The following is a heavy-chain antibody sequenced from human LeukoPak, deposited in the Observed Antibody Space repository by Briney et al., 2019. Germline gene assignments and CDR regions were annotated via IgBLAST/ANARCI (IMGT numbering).Heavy chain of an antibody. CDR2: IYYSGST. V-gene: IGHV4-30-4*08. CDR1: GGSISSGDYY. Sequence: SETLSLTCTVSGGSISSGDYYWSWIRQPPGKGLGWIGYIYYSGSTYYNPSLKSRVTISVDTSKNQFSLKLSSVTAADTAVYYCARDRAKANYDFWSGYLVGMCMDVWGKGTTVTVSS. J-gene: IGHJ6*03. CDR3: ARDRAKANYDFWSGYLVGMCMDV. D-gene: IGHD3-3*01.